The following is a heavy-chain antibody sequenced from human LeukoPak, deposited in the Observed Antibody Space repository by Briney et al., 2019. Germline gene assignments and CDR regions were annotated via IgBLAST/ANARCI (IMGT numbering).Heavy chain of an antibody. CDR3: ASRGTRGYYYMDV. J-gene: IGHJ6*03. CDR2: INHSGST. Sequence: SETLSLTCAVYGGSFSGYYWSWIRQPPGKGLEWSGEINHSGSTNYNPSLKSRVTISVDTSKNQFSLKLSSVTAADTAVYYCASRGTRGYYYMDVWGKGTTVTVSS. CDR1: GGSFSGYY. D-gene: IGHD3-10*01. V-gene: IGHV4-34*01.